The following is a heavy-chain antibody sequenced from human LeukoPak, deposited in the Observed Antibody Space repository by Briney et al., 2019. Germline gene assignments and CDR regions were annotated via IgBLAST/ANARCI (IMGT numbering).Heavy chain of an antibody. CDR1: GGPISSYF. Sequence: SETLSLTCTVSGGPISSYFWSWIRQPPGKGLEWIGYIYSTGSTNYNPSLRGRVTISVDTSKNQFSLKLSSVTAADTAVYYCARQDRPDAFDIWGQGTMVTVSS. J-gene: IGHJ3*02. V-gene: IGHV4-59*08. CDR2: IYSTGST. CDR3: ARQDRPDAFDI.